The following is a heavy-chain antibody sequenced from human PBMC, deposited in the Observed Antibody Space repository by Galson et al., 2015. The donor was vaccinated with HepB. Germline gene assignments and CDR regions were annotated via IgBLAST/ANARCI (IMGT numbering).Heavy chain of an antibody. CDR3: ARIDSSGSPLYYYYGMDV. Sequence: QSGAEVTKPGESLKISCTGSGSSFTSYWIAWVRQMPGKGLEWMGIIYPGDSDTRYSPSFQGQVTISADKSISTAYLQWSSLKASDTAMYYCARIDSSGSPLYYYYGMDVWGQGTTVTVSS. CDR2: IYPGDSDT. V-gene: IGHV5-51*01. D-gene: IGHD6-19*01. J-gene: IGHJ6*02. CDR1: GSSFTSYW.